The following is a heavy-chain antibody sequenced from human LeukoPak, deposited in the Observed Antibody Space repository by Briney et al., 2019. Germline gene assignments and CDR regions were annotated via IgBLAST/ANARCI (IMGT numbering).Heavy chain of an antibody. CDR2: TYYRSKWYN. V-gene: IGHV6-1*01. D-gene: IGHD3-22*01. Sequence: SQTLSLTCAISGDSVSSNSAAWNWIRQSPSRGLEWLGRTYYRSKWYNDYAVSVKSRITINPDTSKNQFSLQLNSVTPEDTAVYYCARDERVWYYYDSSGYYSHWYFDLWGRGTLVTVSS. CDR3: ARDERVWYYYDSSGYYSHWYFDL. J-gene: IGHJ2*01. CDR1: GDSVSSNSAA.